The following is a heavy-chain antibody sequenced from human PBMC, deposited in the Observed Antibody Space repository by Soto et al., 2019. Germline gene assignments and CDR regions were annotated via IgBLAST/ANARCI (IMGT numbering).Heavy chain of an antibody. D-gene: IGHD2-21*02. CDR2: VNPSGGHT. Sequence: QVQLMQSGAEVKKPGASVNVCCKASGDTFTDYYIHWVRQAPGQGLEWMGTVNPSGGHTTYAQHFLGRVTMTRDTSTSTLYMELTSLTSDDTAIYYCARGGHVVVVTAALDYWGQGTMVTVSS. V-gene: IGHV1-46*01. CDR1: GDTFTDYY. J-gene: IGHJ4*02. CDR3: ARGGHVVVVTAALDY.